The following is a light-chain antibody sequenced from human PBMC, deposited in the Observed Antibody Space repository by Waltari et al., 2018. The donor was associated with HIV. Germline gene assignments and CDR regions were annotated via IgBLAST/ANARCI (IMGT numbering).Light chain of an antibody. CDR3: QSLRV. CDR1: SSNIGAGYD. CDR2: GNT. V-gene: IGLV1-40*01. J-gene: IGLJ2*01. Sequence: QSVLTQPPSVSGAPGQRVTISCTGSSSNIGAGYDVHWYQQLPGTAPKLLIYGNTNRPSGVPDRFSGSKSGTSASLAITGLQAEDEADYYCQSLRVFGGGP.